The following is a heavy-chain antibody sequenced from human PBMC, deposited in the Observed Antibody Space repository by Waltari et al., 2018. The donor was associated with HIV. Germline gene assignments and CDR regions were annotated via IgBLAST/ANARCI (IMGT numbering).Heavy chain of an antibody. Sequence: QVQLQESGPGLVKPSETLSLTCTVSGGSISSYYWSWIRQPPGKGLEWIGYIYYSGSTNYNPALKSRVTISVDTSKNQFSLKLSSVTAADTAVYYCARDRRDILTTRGYSYGMDVWGQGTTVTVSS. J-gene: IGHJ6*02. V-gene: IGHV4-59*01. CDR2: IYYSGST. CDR1: GGSISSYY. D-gene: IGHD3-9*01. CDR3: ARDRRDILTTRGYSYGMDV.